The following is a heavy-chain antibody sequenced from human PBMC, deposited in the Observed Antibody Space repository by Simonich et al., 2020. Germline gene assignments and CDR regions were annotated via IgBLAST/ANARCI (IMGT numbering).Heavy chain of an antibody. CDR3: ARGLISGSYYY. CDR2: INHSGST. D-gene: IGHD1-26*01. Sequence: QVQLQQWGAGLLKPSETLSLTCAVYGGSFSGYYWGWIRQPPGKGLEWIGEINHSGSTNYNPSLKSRVTISVDTAKNQFSLKLSSVTAADTAVYYCARGLISGSYYYWGQGTLVTVSS. J-gene: IGHJ4*02. CDR1: GGSFSGYY. V-gene: IGHV4-34*01.